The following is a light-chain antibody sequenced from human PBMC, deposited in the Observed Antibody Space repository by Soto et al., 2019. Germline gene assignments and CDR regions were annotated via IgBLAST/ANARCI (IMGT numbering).Light chain of an antibody. CDR3: QQGHNWPLT. J-gene: IGKJ2*01. CDR2: GAS. V-gene: IGKV3-15*01. CDR1: QSINSE. Sequence: EIVMTQSPATLSLSPGERAALSCRASQSINSELAWYQQKPGQPPRLLIYGASTRATGVPARFTGSESGSEFTLTISGLQAEDVAVYYGQQGHNWPLTFGQGTRLEI.